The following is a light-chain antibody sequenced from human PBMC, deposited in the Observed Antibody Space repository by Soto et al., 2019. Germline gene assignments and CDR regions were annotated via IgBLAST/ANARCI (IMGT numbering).Light chain of an antibody. J-gene: IGKJ3*01. CDR3: HQRSNWPIFT. CDR1: QSVSGY. CDR2: DAS. Sequence: EIVLTQSPATLSLSPGERATLSCRASQSVSGYLARYQQKPGQAPRLLIYDASNRATGIPARFSGSGSGTDFTLTISSLEPEDFAVYYCHQRSNWPIFTFGPGTKVYMK. V-gene: IGKV3-11*01.